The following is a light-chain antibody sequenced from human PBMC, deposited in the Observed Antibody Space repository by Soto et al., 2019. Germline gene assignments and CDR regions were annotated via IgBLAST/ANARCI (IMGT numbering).Light chain of an antibody. CDR3: HLYGASPPT. Sequence: IPITHSPGALCASFGDRVSIVCRASEILNKWLAWYQQKPGQAPKILNSKASNLEKWVPTRFSGSGSETEFTLTISRLEPEDSAVFDCHLYGASPPTFGQGTKVDIK. CDR1: EILNKW. V-gene: IGKV1-5*03. J-gene: IGKJ1*01. CDR2: KAS.